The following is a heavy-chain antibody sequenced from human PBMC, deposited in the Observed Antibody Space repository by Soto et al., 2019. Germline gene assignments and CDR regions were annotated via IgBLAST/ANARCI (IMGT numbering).Heavy chain of an antibody. CDR2: TYYRSKWYN. Sequence: LSLTCAISGDSVSSSSVTWNWIRQSPSRGLEWLGRTYYRSKWYNDYAESVKSRITINPDTSKNQFSLHLNSVTPEDTAVYYCVRLIGNSWLDFWDQGTLVTVSS. CDR3: VRLIGNSWLDF. D-gene: IGHD1-26*01. V-gene: IGHV6-1*01. J-gene: IGHJ5*01. CDR1: GDSVSSSSVT.